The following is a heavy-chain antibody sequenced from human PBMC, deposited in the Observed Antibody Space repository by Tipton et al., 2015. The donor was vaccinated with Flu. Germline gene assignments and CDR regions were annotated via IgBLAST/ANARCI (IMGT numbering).Heavy chain of an antibody. J-gene: IGHJ3*02. D-gene: IGHD3-22*01. Sequence: QLVQSGAEVKKPGSSVKISCKASGGTFSSYAISWVRQAPGQGLEWRGGNIPILGIANYAQKFQGRVTITADESTSTAYMELSSLRSEDTAVYYCARARGITMIVVVIRDAFDIWGQGTMVTVSS. CDR2: NIPILGIA. CDR1: GGTFSSYA. V-gene: IGHV1-69*01. CDR3: ARARGITMIVVVIRDAFDI.